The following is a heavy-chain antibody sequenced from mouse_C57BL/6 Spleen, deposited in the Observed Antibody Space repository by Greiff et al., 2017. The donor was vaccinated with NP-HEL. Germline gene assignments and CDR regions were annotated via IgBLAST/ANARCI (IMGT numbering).Heavy chain of an antibody. CDR2: INPNNGGT. CDR3: ARRGVYEGAWFAY. V-gene: IGHV1-26*01. CDR1: GYTFTDYY. Sequence: EVQLQQSGPELVKPGASVKISCKASGYTFTDYYMNWVKQSHGKSLEWIGDINPNNGGTSYNQKFKGKATLTVDKSSSTAYMELRSLTSEDSAVYYCARRGVYEGAWFAYWGQGTLVTVSA. D-gene: IGHD1-3*01. J-gene: IGHJ3*01.